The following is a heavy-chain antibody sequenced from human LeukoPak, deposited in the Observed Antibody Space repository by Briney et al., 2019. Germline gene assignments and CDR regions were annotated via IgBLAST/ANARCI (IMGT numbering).Heavy chain of an antibody. D-gene: IGHD3-22*01. CDR3: ARDTRSSKTYYDSSGYYPDAFDI. CDR1: GFIFSDYY. Sequence: GGSLRLSCAASGFIFSDYYMSWIRQAPGRGLEWVSYISSRGSYTNYADSVKGRFTISRDNAKNSLYLQMNTLRDEDTAVYYCARDTRSSKTYYDSSGYYPDAFDIWGQGTMVPVSS. J-gene: IGHJ3*02. V-gene: IGHV3-11*06. CDR2: ISSRGSYT.